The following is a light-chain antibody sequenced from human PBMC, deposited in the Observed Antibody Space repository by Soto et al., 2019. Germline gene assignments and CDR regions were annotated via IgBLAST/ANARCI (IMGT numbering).Light chain of an antibody. V-gene: IGKV1-5*01. CDR3: QQYNSYSRT. Sequence: DIQMTQSPPTLSASVGDKVTISCRASQSISNWLAWYQQKPGKAPKLLIYDASSLQSGVPSRFSGSGSGTEFTLTISSLQPDDFATYYCQQYNSYSRTFGQGAKVDI. J-gene: IGKJ1*01. CDR1: QSISNW. CDR2: DAS.